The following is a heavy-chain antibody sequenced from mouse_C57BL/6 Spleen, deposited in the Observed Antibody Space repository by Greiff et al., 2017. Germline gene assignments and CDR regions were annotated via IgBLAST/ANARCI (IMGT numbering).Heavy chain of an antibody. D-gene: IGHD4-1*01. CDR3: ARGAGTGAMDY. CDR1: GYSFTGYY. Sequence: VQLQQSGPELVKPGASVKISCKASGYSFTGYYMNWVKQSPEKSLEWIGEINPSTGGTTYNQKFKAKATLTVDKSSSTAYMQLKSLTSEDSVVYYCARGAGTGAMDYWGQGTSVTVSS. V-gene: IGHV1-42*01. CDR2: INPSTGGT. J-gene: IGHJ4*01.